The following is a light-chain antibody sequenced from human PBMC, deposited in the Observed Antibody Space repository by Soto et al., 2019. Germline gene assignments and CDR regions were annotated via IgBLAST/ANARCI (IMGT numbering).Light chain of an antibody. CDR1: QSVSSIY. V-gene: IGKV3-20*01. CDR2: VVS. J-gene: IGKJ1*01. CDR3: QQHGSSPPRT. Sequence: PGARATLSCRARQSVSSIYFAWYQQKSGQAPMLLMDVVSSRATGLPDRFSGSVSGTDFTLTITRLDPEDFAVYYFQQHGSSPPRTFGQGTKVDIK.